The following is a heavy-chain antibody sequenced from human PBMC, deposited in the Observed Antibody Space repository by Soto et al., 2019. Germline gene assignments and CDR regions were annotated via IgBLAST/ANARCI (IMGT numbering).Heavy chain of an antibody. CDR2: VSAYNGER. V-gene: IGHV1-18*01. CDR3: SRGSSIPSSGDY. Sequence: QVQLVQSGAEVKKPGASVKVSCKASGYTFTNYGINWVRQAPGQGLEWLGWVSAYNGERRYAQRVQARVIMTTDTSTTTAYMGLRSLRSDDAAVSYCSRGSSIPSSGDYWGQGTLVTVSS. CDR1: GYTFTNYG. D-gene: IGHD2-2*02. J-gene: IGHJ4*01.